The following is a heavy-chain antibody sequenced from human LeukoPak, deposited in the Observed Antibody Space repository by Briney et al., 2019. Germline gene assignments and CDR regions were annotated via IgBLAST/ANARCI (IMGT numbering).Heavy chain of an antibody. J-gene: IGHJ3*02. CDR3: ARLDTAMVSNAFDI. V-gene: IGHV4-39*07. D-gene: IGHD5-18*01. CDR2: IYYSGST. CDR1: GGSISSSSYY. Sequence: SETLSLTCTVSGGSISSSSYYWGWIRQPPGKGLEWIGSIYYSGSTYYNPSLKSRVTISVDTSKNQFSLKLSSVTAADTAVYYCARLDTAMVSNAFDIWGQGTMVTVSS.